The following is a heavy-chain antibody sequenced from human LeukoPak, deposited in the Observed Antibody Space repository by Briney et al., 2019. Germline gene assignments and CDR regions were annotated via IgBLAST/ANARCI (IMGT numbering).Heavy chain of an antibody. J-gene: IGHJ4*02. CDR3: ASGRCSGGSCYWVY. Sequence: SETLSLTCAVYGGSFSGYYWSWIRQPPGKGLEWIGYIYYSGSTNYNPSLKSRVTISVDTSKNQFSLKLSSVTAADTAVYYCASGRCSGGSCYWVYWGQGTLVTVSS. D-gene: IGHD2-15*01. CDR1: GGSFSGYY. V-gene: IGHV4-59*01. CDR2: IYYSGST.